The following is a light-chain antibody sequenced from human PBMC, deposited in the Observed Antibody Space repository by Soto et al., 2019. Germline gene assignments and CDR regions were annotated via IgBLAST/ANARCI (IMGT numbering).Light chain of an antibody. CDR2: DAS. V-gene: IGKV1-5*01. J-gene: IGKJ1*01. CDR3: QQYNNWPPWT. Sequence: RASQSISDYLAWYQQKPGKAPKLLIYDASNLESGVPSTFSGSGSGTEFTLTISSLQSEDFAVYYCQQYNNWPPWTFGQGNKVDI. CDR1: QSISDY.